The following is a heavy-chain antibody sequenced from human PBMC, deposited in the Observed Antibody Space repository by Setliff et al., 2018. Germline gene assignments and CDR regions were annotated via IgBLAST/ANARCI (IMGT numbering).Heavy chain of an antibody. CDR2: INRRGST. Sequence: SETLSLTCTVSGGSVNSGYDNWNWLRQPAGKGLEWIGHINRRGSTNFSPSLKSRVTISLDTSKNHFSLRLNSVTAADTAVYYCARTGTYRYFDYWGRGTLVTVSS. V-gene: IGHV4-61*09. CDR1: GGSVNSGYDN. D-gene: IGHD1-1*01. CDR3: ARTGTYRYFDY. J-gene: IGHJ4*02.